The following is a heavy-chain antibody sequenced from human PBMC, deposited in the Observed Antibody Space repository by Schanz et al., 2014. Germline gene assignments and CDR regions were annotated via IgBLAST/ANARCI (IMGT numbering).Heavy chain of an antibody. CDR3: AKDSGDCSGDLCDYYFDI. V-gene: IGHV3-48*01. Sequence: EVQLVESGGGLVQPRGSLRLSCAASEFSFSSFGMNWVRQAPGKGLEWVSYISSSSSTIYYADSVKGRFTISRDNAKETLYLQMNSLRTDDTAQYFCAKDSGDCSGDLCDYYFDIWGQGTLVIVSS. D-gene: IGHD2-21*01. CDR2: ISSSSSTI. J-gene: IGHJ4*02. CDR1: EFSFSSFG.